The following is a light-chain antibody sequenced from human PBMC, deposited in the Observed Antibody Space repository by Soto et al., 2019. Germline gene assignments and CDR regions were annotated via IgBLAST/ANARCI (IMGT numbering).Light chain of an antibody. J-gene: IGLJ3*02. V-gene: IGLV2-11*01. CDR2: DVG. CDR3: CSYAGSYAGV. CDR1: SSDVGAYNY. Sequence: QSALTQPRSVSGSPGQSVTISCTGTSSDVGAYNYVSWCQQRPGKAPRLMIYDVGVRPSGVPDRFSASKSGNTASLTISGLQAEDEADYYCCSYAGSYAGVFGGGTKVTVL.